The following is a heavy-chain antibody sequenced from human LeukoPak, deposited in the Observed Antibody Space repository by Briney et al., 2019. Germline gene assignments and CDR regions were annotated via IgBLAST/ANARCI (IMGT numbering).Heavy chain of an antibody. D-gene: IGHD2-2*01. V-gene: IGHV4-34*01. J-gene: IGHJ4*02. CDR3: ARGPKRDHCSSTSCYSVGFDY. Sequence: SETLSLTCAVYGGSFSGYYWSWIRQPPGKGLEWIGEINHSGSTNYNPSLKSRVTISVDTSKNQFSLKLNSVTAADTAVYYCARGPKRDHCSSTSCYSVGFDYWGQGTLVTVSS. CDR1: GGSFSGYY. CDR2: INHSGST.